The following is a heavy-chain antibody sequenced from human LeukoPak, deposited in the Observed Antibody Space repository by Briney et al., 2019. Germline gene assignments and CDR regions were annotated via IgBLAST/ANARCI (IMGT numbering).Heavy chain of an antibody. CDR2: INAGNGNT. CDR1: GYTFTSYA. CDR3: ARGYSYGLFDY. Sequence: GASVKVSCKASGYTFTSYAMHWVRQAPGQRLEWMGWINAGNGNTKYSQKFQGRVTITRDTSASTAYMEPSSLRSEDTAVYYCARGYSYGLFDYWGQGTLVTVSS. V-gene: IGHV1-3*01. D-gene: IGHD5-18*01. J-gene: IGHJ4*02.